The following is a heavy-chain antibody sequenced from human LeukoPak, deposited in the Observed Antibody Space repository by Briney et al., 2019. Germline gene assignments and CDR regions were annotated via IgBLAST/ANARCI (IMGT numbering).Heavy chain of an antibody. CDR2: IWYDGSNK. J-gene: IGHJ4*02. CDR1: GFTFSSYG. D-gene: IGHD3-22*01. V-gene: IGHV3-33*06. CDR3: GKAPWDYYDSSGYYYEIYYFDY. Sequence: GRSLRLSCAASGFTFSSYGMHWVRQAPGKGLEWVAVIWYDGSNKYYADSVKGRFTISRDNSKNTLYLQMNSLRAEDTAVYYCGKAPWDYYDSSGYYYEIYYFDYWGQGTLVTVSS.